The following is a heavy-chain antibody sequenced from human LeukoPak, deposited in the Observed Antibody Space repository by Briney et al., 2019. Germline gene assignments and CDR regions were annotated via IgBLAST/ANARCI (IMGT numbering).Heavy chain of an antibody. J-gene: IGHJ6*02. CDR2: ISYDGNNK. Sequence: GGSLRLSCAASGFTFNSYGMHWVRQAPGKGLEWVAVISYDGNNKYYADSAEGRFTISRDNSKNTLYLQMNSLRADDTAVYYCAKDGLGGRYDSSAPGICYGMDAWGQGTTVTVSS. CDR1: GFTFNSYG. D-gene: IGHD3-22*01. CDR3: AKDGLGGRYDSSAPGICYGMDA. V-gene: IGHV3-30*18.